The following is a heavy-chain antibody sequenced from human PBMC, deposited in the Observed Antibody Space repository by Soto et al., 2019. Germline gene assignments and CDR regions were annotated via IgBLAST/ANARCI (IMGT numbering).Heavy chain of an antibody. D-gene: IGHD4-17*01. CDR1: GYTYTRYD. Sequence: VSVKVSCKASGYTYTRYDINWVRQATGQGLEWMGWMNPNSGNTGYAQKFQGRVTMTRNTSISTAYMELSSLRSEDTAVYYCARGTTTVTSGDYWGQGTLVTVSS. J-gene: IGHJ4*02. CDR3: ARGTTTVTSGDY. V-gene: IGHV1-8*01. CDR2: MNPNSGNT.